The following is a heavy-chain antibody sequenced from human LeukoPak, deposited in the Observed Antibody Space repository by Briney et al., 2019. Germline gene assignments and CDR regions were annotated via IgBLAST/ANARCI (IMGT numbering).Heavy chain of an antibody. CDR2: INHSGST. J-gene: IGHJ6*02. CDR1: GGSISSSSYY. CDR3: ARFGYYYYGMDV. V-gene: IGHV4-39*07. Sequence: SETLSLTCTVSGGSISSSSYYWGWIRQPPGKGLEWIGEINHSGSTNYNPSLKSRVTISVDTSKNQFSLKLSSVTAADTAVYYCARFGYYYYGMDVWGQGTTVTVSS. D-gene: IGHD3-16*01.